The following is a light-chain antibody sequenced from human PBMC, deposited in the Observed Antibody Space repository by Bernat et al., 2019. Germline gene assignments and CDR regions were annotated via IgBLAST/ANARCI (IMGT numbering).Light chain of an antibody. J-gene: IGLJ2*01. V-gene: IGLV1-47*02. CDR2: STN. CDR1: SSNIGSNY. CDR3: AAWDDSLNSPI. Sequence: QSVLTQPPSASGTPGQRVSISCSGSSSNIGSNYVYWYQQLPGTAPKLLIYSTNLRPSEIPDRFSGSKSGTSASLAISGRRSEDEADYYCAAWDDSLNSPIFGGGTKLTVL.